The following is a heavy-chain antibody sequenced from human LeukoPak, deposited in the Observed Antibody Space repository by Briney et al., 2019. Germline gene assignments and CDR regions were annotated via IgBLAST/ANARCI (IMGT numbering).Heavy chain of an antibody. J-gene: IGHJ3*02. CDR1: GGSISSGDYY. V-gene: IGHV4-30-4*01. D-gene: IGHD1-14*01. CDR2: IYYSGST. Sequence: SQTLSLTCTVSGGSISSGDYYWSWIRQPPGTGLEWIGYIYYSGSTYYNPSLKSRVTISVDTSKNQFSLKLSSVTAADTAVYYCAGEEGRTDAFDIWGQGTMVTVSS. CDR3: AGEEGRTDAFDI.